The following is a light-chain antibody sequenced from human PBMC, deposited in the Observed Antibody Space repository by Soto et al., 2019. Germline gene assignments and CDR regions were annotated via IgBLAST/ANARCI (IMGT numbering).Light chain of an antibody. CDR2: GAS. CDR3: QQYGSSGT. V-gene: IGKV3-20*01. Sequence: EIVLTQSPGTLSLAPGDRATLSCRASQSVDSIYLAWYQQKPGQAPRLLIFGASRRATGIPDRFSGSGSGTDFTLTISRLEPEDFAVYYCQQYGSSGTFGQGTKVEIK. CDR1: QSVDSIY. J-gene: IGKJ1*01.